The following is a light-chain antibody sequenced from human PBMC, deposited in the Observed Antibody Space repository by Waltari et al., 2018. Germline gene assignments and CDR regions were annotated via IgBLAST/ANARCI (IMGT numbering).Light chain of an antibody. CDR3: SSYVANNNPV. J-gene: IGLJ2*01. V-gene: IGLV2-8*01. Sequence: QSALTQPPSASGSPGQSVPISCTGTSSAVGGYNFVSWYQHHPGKAPRLIIYEVSERPSGVPDRFSGSKSGNTASLTVSGLQAEDEADYYCSSYVANNNPVFGGGTKLTVL. CDR1: SSAVGGYNF. CDR2: EVS.